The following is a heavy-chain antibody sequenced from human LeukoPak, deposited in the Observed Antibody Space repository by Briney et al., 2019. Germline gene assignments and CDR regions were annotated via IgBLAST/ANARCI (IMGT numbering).Heavy chain of an antibody. V-gene: IGHV3-30-3*01. CDR1: GFTFSSYA. J-gene: IGHJ4*02. CDR2: ISYDGSNK. CDR3: GRVYWDRVPFDY. Sequence: GGSLRLSCAAAGFTFSSYAMRWVRQAPSKGLEWVAVISYDGSNKYYADSVKGRFTISRDNSKNTLYLQMNSLRAEDTAVYYCGRVYWDRVPFDYWGLGTLVTVSS. D-gene: IGHD2-8*02.